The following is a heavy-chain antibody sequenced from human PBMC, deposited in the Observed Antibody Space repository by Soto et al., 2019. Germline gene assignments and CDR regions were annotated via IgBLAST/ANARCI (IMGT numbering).Heavy chain of an antibody. D-gene: IGHD1-1*01. Sequence: VGSLRLSCAASGFTFPIYDMSWLRQVPGKGLEWVSTISGSGASTYYADSVKGRFTISRDNSKNTLYLQINSLRAEDTAVYHCAKRTGYAFGLWGQGTMVTVS. J-gene: IGHJ3*01. CDR3: AKRTGYAFGL. V-gene: IGHV3-23*01. CDR2: ISGSGAST. CDR1: GFTFPIYD.